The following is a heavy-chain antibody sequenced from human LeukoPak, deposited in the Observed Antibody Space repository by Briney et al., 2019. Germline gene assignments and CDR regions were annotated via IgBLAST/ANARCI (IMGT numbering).Heavy chain of an antibody. CDR2: INPNSGGT. Sequence: RSSVKVSCKASGYTFTGYYMHWVRQAPGQGLEWMGRINPNSGGTNYAQKFQGRVTMTRDTSISTAYMELSRLRSDNTALYYGARLPADVAQGPDCYCDLWGRGTLHPVSS. CDR1: GYTFTGYY. J-gene: IGHJ2*01. D-gene: IGHD2-15*01. CDR3: ARLPADVAQGPDCYCDL. V-gene: IGHV1-2*06.